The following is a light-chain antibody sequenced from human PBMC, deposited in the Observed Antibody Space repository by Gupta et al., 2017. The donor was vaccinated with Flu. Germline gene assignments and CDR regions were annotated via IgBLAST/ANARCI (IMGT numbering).Light chain of an antibody. J-gene: IGKJ4*01. Sequence: PFSLSASTGDRVTNTCRASQDIRRYLAWYQQKPGQAPKLLIYGASTLQSGAPSRFSGSGSGTDFTLTVTYLQSEDLATYYCQQYDSYPFIFGGGTKVEV. CDR1: QDIRRY. CDR3: QQYDSYPFI. V-gene: IGKV1-8*01. CDR2: GAS.